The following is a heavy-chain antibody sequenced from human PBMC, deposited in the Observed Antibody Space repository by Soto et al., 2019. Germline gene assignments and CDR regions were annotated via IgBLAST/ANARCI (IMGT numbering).Heavy chain of an antibody. CDR1: GFTFSDHY. V-gene: IGHV3-11*01. CDR3: ARAMVFMTTVVTLPGMDV. CDR2: ITSSSTSK. D-gene: IGHD4-17*01. J-gene: IGHJ6*02. Sequence: PGGSLRLSCAASGFTFSDHYMSWIRQAPGKGLQWVSYITSSSTSKYYADSVKGRFTISRDNAKNSLYLQMNSLRAEDTAVYYCARAMVFMTTVVTLPGMDVWGQGTTVTVSS.